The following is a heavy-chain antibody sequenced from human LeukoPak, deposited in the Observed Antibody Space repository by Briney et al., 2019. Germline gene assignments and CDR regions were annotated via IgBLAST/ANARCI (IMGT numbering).Heavy chain of an antibody. CDR3: ARVNRWRETDY. D-gene: IGHD4-23*01. Sequence: SETLSLTCTVSDGSISSNNYYWGWIRQPPGKGLEWIGYIYYSGSTNYNPSLKSRVTISVDTSKNQFSLKLSSVTAADTAVYYCARVNRWRETDYWGQGTLVTVSS. CDR2: IYYSGST. V-gene: IGHV4-61*05. CDR1: DGSISSNNYY. J-gene: IGHJ4*02.